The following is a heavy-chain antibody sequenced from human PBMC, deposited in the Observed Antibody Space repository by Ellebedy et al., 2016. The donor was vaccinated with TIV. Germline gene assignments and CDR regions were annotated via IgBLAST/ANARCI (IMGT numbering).Heavy chain of an antibody. V-gene: IGHV3-30*03. CDR3: AREVTDSSGWSFFDY. Sequence: GESLKISXAASGFTFSSYGMHWVRQAPGKGLEWVAVISYDGSNKYYADSVKGRFTISRDNSKNTLYLQMNSLRAEDTAVYYCAREVTDSSGWSFFDYWGQGTLVTVSS. CDR1: GFTFSSYG. J-gene: IGHJ4*02. D-gene: IGHD6-19*01. CDR2: ISYDGSNK.